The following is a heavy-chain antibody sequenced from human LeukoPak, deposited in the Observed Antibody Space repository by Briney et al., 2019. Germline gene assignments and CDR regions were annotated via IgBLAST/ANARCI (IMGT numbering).Heavy chain of an antibody. D-gene: IGHD6-13*01. CDR2: ISSSSSDI. CDR3: AKDPEGMGIAAAGMEWFDP. J-gene: IGHJ5*02. V-gene: IGHV3-21*01. Sequence: PGGSLRLSCAASGFSFSSYSMNWVRQAPGKGLEWVSSISSSSSDIFHADSVKGRFTISRDNAKNSLYLQMNSLRAEDTAVYYCAKDPEGMGIAAAGMEWFDPWGQGTLVTVSS. CDR1: GFSFSSYS.